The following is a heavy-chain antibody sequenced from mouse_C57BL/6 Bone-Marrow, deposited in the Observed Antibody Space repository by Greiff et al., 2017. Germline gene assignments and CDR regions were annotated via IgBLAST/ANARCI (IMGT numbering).Heavy chain of an antibody. Sequence: EVMLVESGAELVRPGASVKLSCTASGFNIKDDYMHWVKQRPEQGLEWIGWIDPENGDTEYASKFQGKATITADTSSNTAYLQLSSLTSEDTAVYYCTTEPLYGPNAYWGQGTLVTVSA. J-gene: IGHJ3*01. V-gene: IGHV14-4*01. CDR2: IDPENGDT. D-gene: IGHD1-1*02. CDR3: TTEPLYGPNAY. CDR1: GFNIKDDY.